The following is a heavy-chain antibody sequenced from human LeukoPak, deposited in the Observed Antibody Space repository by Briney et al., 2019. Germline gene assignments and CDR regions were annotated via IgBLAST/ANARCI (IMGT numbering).Heavy chain of an antibody. CDR1: GFTFSSRA. CDR3: AKDPQQLILSNYFDD. D-gene: IGHD6-13*01. CDR2: LSYDGSNT. V-gene: IGHV3-30*18. J-gene: IGHJ4*02. Sequence: GGSLRLSCAASGFTFSSRAMYWVRQAPGKGLEWVAGLSYDGSNTYYVDSVKGRFTISGDNSKNTLHLQMDSLRTEDTAVYYCAKDPQQLILSNYFDDWGQGTLVTVSS.